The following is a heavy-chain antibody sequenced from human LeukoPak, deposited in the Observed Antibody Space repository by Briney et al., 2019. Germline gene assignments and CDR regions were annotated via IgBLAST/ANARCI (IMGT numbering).Heavy chain of an antibody. Sequence: PGGSQRLSCSASGFTVSSSYMSWVRQAPGKGLEWVSVIYSGGSTYYADSVKGRFTISRDNSKNTLYLQMNSLRIEDTAVYYCARVAFRSSSYISGIDYWGQGTLVTVSS. CDR1: GFTVSSSY. CDR3: ARVAFRSSSYISGIDY. CDR2: IYSGGST. V-gene: IGHV3-53*01. D-gene: IGHD6-6*01. J-gene: IGHJ4*02.